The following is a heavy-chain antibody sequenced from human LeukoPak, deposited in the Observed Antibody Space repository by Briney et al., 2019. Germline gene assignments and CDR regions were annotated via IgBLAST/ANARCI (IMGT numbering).Heavy chain of an antibody. CDR3: ARWNIRMVAAMVVNWFDP. J-gene: IGHJ5*02. Sequence: GGSLRLSCAASGFTFSDYYMSWIRQAPGKGLEWVSYISSSGSTIYYADSVKGRFTISRDNAKNSLYLQMNSLRAEDTAVYYCARWNIRMVAAMVVNWFDPWGQGTLVTVSS. CDR1: GFTFSDYY. V-gene: IGHV3-11*01. CDR2: ISSSGSTI. D-gene: IGHD5-18*01.